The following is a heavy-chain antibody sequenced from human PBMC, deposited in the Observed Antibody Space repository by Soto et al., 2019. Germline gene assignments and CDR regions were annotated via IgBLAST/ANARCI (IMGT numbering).Heavy chain of an antibody. V-gene: IGHV3-23*01. J-gene: IGHJ5*02. Sequence: GGSLRLSYAASGFTFSSYTMSWVRQAPGKGLEWVSGISATGGSTYYADSVKGRFTFSRDNSKNTLYLQMNSLRAEDTAVYYCAKGFIRDCGGDCTVDTWGQGTLVTVSS. CDR1: GFTFSSYT. CDR3: AKGFIRDCGGDCTVDT. CDR2: ISATGGST. D-gene: IGHD2-21*02.